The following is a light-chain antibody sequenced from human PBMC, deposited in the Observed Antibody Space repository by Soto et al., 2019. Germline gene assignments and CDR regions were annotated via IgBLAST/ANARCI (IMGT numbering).Light chain of an antibody. J-gene: IGKJ5*01. CDR2: GAS. CDR1: QSVSSSY. V-gene: IGKV3D-20*02. Sequence: EIVLTQSPGTLSLSPGERATLSCRASQSVSSSYLAWFHQKPGQAPRLLIYGASSRATGIPGRFSGSGSGTDFTLTISRLEPEDSAVYYCQQRSAGVTFGQGTRLEIK. CDR3: QQRSAGVT.